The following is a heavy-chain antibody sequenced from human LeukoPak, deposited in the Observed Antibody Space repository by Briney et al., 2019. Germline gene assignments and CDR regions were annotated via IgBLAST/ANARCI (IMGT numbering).Heavy chain of an antibody. CDR2: TYVSGNT. V-gene: IGHV3-66*01. CDR1: GLTVSSNY. D-gene: IGHD1-26*01. Sequence: PGGSLRLSCEASGLTVSSNYISWVRQAPGKGLEWVSVTYVSGNTYYADSVKGRFTVSRDNTKNTLYLQMNSLRVEDSAVYYCATEVGSWGQGTLVAVSS. CDR3: ATEVGS. J-gene: IGHJ5*02.